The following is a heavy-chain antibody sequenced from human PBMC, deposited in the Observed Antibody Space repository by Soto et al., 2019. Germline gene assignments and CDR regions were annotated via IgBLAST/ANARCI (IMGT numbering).Heavy chain of an antibody. J-gene: IGHJ5*02. Sequence: GSLRLSCAASGFTFSSYSMNWVRQAPGKGLEWVSSISSSSSYIYYAGSVKGRFTISRDNAKNSLYLQMNSLRAEDTAVYYCARGHIVLMVYAIPVGWFDPWGQGTLVTVSS. D-gene: IGHD2-8*01. CDR3: ARGHIVLMVYAIPVGWFDP. CDR1: GFTFSSYS. V-gene: IGHV3-21*01. CDR2: ISSSSSYI.